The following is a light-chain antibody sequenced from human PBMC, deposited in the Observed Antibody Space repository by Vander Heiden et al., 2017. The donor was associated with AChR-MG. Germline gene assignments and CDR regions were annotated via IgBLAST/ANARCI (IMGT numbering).Light chain of an antibody. CDR3: CSYAGSYVV. CDR2: DVS. J-gene: IGLJ2*01. Sequence: QSALTQPRSVSGSPGQSVTISCTGTSSDVGGYNYVSWYQQHPGKAPKLMIYDVSKRPSGVPDRFSGSKSGNTASLTISLLQAEDEADYYCCSYAGSYVVFGGGTKLTVL. V-gene: IGLV2-11*01. CDR1: SSDVGGYNY.